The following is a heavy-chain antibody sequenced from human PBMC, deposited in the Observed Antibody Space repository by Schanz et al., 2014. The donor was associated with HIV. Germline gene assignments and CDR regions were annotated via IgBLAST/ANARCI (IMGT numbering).Heavy chain of an antibody. Sequence: VQLVESGGGLVQPGGSLRVSCAASGFSFSRYAMNWVRQAPGKGLQWVARSRVKSDSYATEYAAAVTGRFTISRDDSKNSVYLQMNSLNIEDTAVYYCRGYRFYYGVDFWGQGTTVTVS. CDR1: GFSFSRYA. CDR3: RGYRFYYGVDF. J-gene: IGHJ6*02. V-gene: IGHV3-72*01. D-gene: IGHD5-18*01. CDR2: SRVKSDSYAT.